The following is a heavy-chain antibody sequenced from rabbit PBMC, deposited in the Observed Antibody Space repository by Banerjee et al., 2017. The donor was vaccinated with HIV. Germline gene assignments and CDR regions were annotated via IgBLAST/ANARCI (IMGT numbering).Heavy chain of an antibody. CDR1: GFTLSSYV. Sequence: QEQLEESGGGLVKPEGSLKLSCTVSGFTLSSYVLCWVRQAPGKGLEWIGCINTGSGSTYYASGAKGRFTISKTSSTTVTLQMTSLTAADTATYFCARDLAAVTGWNFGLWGPGTLVTVS. CDR3: ARDLAAVTGWNFGL. V-gene: IGHV1S45*01. J-gene: IGHJ4*01. CDR2: INTGSGST. D-gene: IGHD7-1*01.